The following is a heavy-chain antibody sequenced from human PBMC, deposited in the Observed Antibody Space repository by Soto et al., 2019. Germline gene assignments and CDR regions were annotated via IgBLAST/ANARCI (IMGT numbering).Heavy chain of an antibody. J-gene: IGHJ5*02. CDR1: GFTFSSYE. Sequence: QLVESGGGLVQPGESLRLSGAASGFTFSSYEMSWVRQAPGKGLEWLSYITSSGSATYYADSVKGRLTISRDNARNSVFLQMNSLRVEDSAIYYCATEAGVHDWLDPWGQGTLVTVSS. CDR3: ATEAGVHDWLDP. D-gene: IGHD3-10*01. V-gene: IGHV3-48*03. CDR2: ITSSGSAT.